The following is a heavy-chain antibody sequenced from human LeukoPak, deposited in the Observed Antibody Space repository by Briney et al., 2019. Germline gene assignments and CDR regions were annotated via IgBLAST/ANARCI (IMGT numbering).Heavy chain of an antibody. Sequence: SVKVSCKASGGTFSSYTISWVRQAPGQGLEWMGRVIPILGIANYAQKFQGRVTITADKSTSTAYMELSSLRSEDTAVYYCARGYGGNSVPPNDAFDIWGQGTMVTVSS. CDR1: GGTFSSYT. CDR2: VIPILGIA. J-gene: IGHJ3*02. D-gene: IGHD4-23*01. V-gene: IGHV1-69*02. CDR3: ARGYGGNSVPPNDAFDI.